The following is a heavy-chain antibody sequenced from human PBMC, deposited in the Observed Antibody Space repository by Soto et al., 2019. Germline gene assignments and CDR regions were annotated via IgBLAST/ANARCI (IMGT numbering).Heavy chain of an antibody. CDR1: GFTFSSYG. D-gene: IGHD4-17*01. J-gene: IGHJ6*02. CDR2: IWYDGSNK. Sequence: LRLSCAASGFTFSSYGMHWVRQAPGKGLEWVAVIWYDGSNKYYVDSVKGRFIISRDNAKNSLFLQMNSLRADDTAVYYCGRVPLDGNYANGVDVWGQGTTVTVSS. V-gene: IGHV3-33*01. CDR3: GRVPLDGNYANGVDV.